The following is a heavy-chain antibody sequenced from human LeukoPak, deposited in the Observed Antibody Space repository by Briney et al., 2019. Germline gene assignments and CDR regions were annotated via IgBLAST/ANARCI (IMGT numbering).Heavy chain of an antibody. CDR3: ARTYYYDSSGYYRAVAFDI. CDR1: GYTFTSYA. D-gene: IGHD3-22*01. CDR2: INTNTGNP. V-gene: IGHV7-4-1*02. J-gene: IGHJ3*02. Sequence: ASVKVSCKASGYTFTSYAMNWVRQAPGQGLEWMGWINTNTGNPTYAQGFTGRFVISLDTSVSTAYLQISSLKAEDTAVYYCARTYYYDSSGYYRAVAFDIWGQGTMVTVSS.